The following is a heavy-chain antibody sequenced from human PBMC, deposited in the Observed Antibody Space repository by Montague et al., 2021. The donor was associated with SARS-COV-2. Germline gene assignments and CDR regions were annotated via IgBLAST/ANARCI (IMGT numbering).Heavy chain of an antibody. CDR2: IIGSGRNT. D-gene: IGHD3-16*01. J-gene: IGHJ4*02. CDR3: AKRGEFDF. V-gene: IGHV3-23*01. CDR1: GFTFTISA. Sequence: SLRLSFAAPGFTFTISAMSWVRQAPGKGLEWVATIIGSGRNTFYGDSVKGRLTISRGNSKNMVFLQMNSLRAEDTAIYYCAKRGEFDFWGRGTLVTVSS.